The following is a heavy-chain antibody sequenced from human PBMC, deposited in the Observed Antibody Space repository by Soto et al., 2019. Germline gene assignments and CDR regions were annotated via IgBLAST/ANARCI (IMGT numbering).Heavy chain of an antibody. J-gene: IGHJ6*02. CDR1: GGTFSSYA. D-gene: IGHD3-22*01. Sequence: QVQLVQSGAEVKKPGSSVKVSCKASGGTFSSYAISWVRQAPGQGLEWMGGIIPIFGTANYAQKFQGRVTITADKSTSTAYMELSRLRSEDTAVYYCARDNYYDSSGYYFSDHYYYYGMDVWGQGTTVTVSS. CDR2: IIPIFGTA. V-gene: IGHV1-69*06. CDR3: ARDNYYDSSGYYFSDHYYYYGMDV.